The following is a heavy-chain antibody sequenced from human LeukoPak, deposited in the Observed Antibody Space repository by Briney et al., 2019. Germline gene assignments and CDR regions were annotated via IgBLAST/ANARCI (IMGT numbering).Heavy chain of an antibody. V-gene: IGHV3-30*02. CDR1: GFTFSSYG. J-gene: IGHJ3*02. CDR3: AKVRWFGELSTPDAFDI. D-gene: IGHD3-10*01. Sequence: PGGSLRLSCAASGFTFSSYGMHWVRQAPGKGLEWVAFIRYDGSNKYYADSVKGRFTISRDNSKNTLYLEMNSLRPEDTAVYYCAKVRWFGELSTPDAFDIWGQGTMVTASS. CDR2: IRYDGSNK.